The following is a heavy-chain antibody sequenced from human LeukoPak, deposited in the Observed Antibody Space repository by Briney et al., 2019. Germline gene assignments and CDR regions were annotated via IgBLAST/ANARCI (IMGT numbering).Heavy chain of an antibody. Sequence: GGSLRLSCAASGFTVSSNYLSWVRQAPGKGLEWVSVIYSGGTTYYADSVKGRFTISRDNSKNTLYLQMNSLRVEDTAVYYCARGGLNYYDSSGYYHDAFDMWGQGTKVTVSS. CDR3: ARGGLNYYDSSGYYHDAFDM. D-gene: IGHD3-22*01. J-gene: IGHJ3*02. CDR2: IYSGGTT. CDR1: GFTVSSNY. V-gene: IGHV3-53*01.